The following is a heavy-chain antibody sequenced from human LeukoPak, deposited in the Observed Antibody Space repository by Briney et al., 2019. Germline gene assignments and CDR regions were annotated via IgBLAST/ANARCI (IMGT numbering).Heavy chain of an antibody. CDR2: MYFGERT. J-gene: IGHJ4*02. CDR1: GASMTSYY. V-gene: IGHV4-59*01. D-gene: IGHD7-27*01. CDR3: ARIPGDRPDD. Sequence: KPSETLSLTCTVSGASMTSYYWTWIRQPPGKGLEWIGYMYFGERTNYNPSLKSRATISIDTSKKQFSLNLKSVTAADTAVYYCARIPGDRPDDWGQRTLVTVS.